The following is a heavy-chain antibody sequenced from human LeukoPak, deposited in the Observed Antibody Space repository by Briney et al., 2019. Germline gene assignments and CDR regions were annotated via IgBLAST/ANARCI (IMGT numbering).Heavy chain of an antibody. CDR1: GLSFRSYG. CDR3: AKCWTSDGVCLNFDH. V-gene: IGHV3-23*01. CDR2: ISGSGDNT. J-gene: IGHJ4*02. D-gene: IGHD2-8*01. Sequence: PGGSLRLSCEASGLSFRSYGMSWVRQAPGKGLEWVSGISGSGDNTYYTDSVKGRFTNSRDNSKNTLYLQMDSLRVENTAVYYCAKCWTSDGVCLNFDHWGQGALVTVSS.